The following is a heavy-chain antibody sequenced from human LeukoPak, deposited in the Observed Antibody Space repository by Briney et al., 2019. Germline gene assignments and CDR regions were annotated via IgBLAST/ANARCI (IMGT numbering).Heavy chain of an antibody. Sequence: GASVKVSCKASGYTFTSYGFSWVRQAPGQGLEWMGWISAYNGNTNYAQKLQGRVTMTTDTSTSTAYMQLRSLRSDDTAVYHCARDHQTGYCSGGSCYPFDPWGQGTLVTVSS. V-gene: IGHV1-18*01. CDR2: ISAYNGNT. CDR3: ARDHQTGYCSGGSCYPFDP. D-gene: IGHD2-15*01. CDR1: GYTFTSYG. J-gene: IGHJ5*02.